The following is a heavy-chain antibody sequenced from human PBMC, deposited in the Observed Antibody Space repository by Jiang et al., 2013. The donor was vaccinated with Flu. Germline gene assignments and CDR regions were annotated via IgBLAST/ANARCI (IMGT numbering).Heavy chain of an antibody. CDR2: LILVTLIP. CDR1: TSYW. CDR3: ARLSSIGAAGTLPSYFDY. D-gene: IGHD6-13*01. V-gene: IGHV5-10-1*01. Sequence: TSYWISWVRQMPGKPGMDGRLILVTLIPTTARPSQGHVTISADKSISTAYLQWSSLKASDTARYYCARLSSIGAAGTLPSYFDYWGLGTLVTVSS. J-gene: IGHJ4*02.